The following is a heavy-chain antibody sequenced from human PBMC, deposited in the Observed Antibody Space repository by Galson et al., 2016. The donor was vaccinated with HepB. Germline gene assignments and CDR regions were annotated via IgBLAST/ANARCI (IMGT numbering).Heavy chain of an antibody. V-gene: IGHV3-74*01. J-gene: IGHJ6*02. CDR2: INSDGSST. CDR3: ARDRYCSGGSCYPWEAYYYYGMDV. Sequence: SLRLSCAASGFTFSNYWMHWVRQAPGKGLVWVSRINSDGSSTSYADSVKGRFTISRDSAKNTPYLQMNSLRAEGTAVYYCARDRYCSGGSCYPWEAYYYYGMDVWGQGTTVTVSS. D-gene: IGHD2-15*01. CDR1: GFTFSNYW.